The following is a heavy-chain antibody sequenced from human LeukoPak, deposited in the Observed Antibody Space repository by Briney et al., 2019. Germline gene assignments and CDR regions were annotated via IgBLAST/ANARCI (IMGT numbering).Heavy chain of an antibody. V-gene: IGHV3-7*03. J-gene: IGHJ6*02. CDR2: IKQDGSEK. CDR3: ARDPLEFFGANYYYYYGMDV. Sequence: GGSLRLSCAASGFTFSSYWMSWVRQAPGKGREWVANIKQDGSEKYYVDSVKGRFTISRDNAKNSLYLQMNSLRAEDTAVYYCARDPLEFFGANYYYYYGMDVWGQGTTVTVSS. D-gene: IGHD3-3*01. CDR1: GFTFSSYW.